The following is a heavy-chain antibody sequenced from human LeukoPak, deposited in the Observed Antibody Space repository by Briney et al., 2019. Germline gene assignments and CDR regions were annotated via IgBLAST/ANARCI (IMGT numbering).Heavy chain of an antibody. J-gene: IGHJ4*02. CDR1: GGSINGFF. V-gene: IGHV4-4*07. D-gene: IGHD2-15*01. CDR3: ARAPSGCAGICPFDW. Sequence: PSETLSLTCTVSGGSINGFFWSWIRQAAGEGLEWIGRIHSSGMTNYNPSLKSRVTLSLDTSKNQFSLKLTSVTAADTAVYYCARAPSGCAGICPFDWWGQGNLVTVSS. CDR2: IHSSGMT.